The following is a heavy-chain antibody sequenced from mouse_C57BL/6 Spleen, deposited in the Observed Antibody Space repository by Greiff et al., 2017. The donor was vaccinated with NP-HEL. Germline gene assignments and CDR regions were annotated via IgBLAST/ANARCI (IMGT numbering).Heavy chain of an antibody. V-gene: IGHV14-4*01. CDR1: GFNIKDDY. CDR3: TTREGGFAY. J-gene: IGHJ3*01. CDR2: IDPENGDT. Sequence: EVQLQQSGAELVRPGASVKLSCTASGFNIKDDYMHWVKQRPEQGLEWIGWIDPENGDTEYASKFQGKATITADTSSNTAYLQLSSLTSEYTAVYYCTTREGGFAYWGQGTLVTVSA.